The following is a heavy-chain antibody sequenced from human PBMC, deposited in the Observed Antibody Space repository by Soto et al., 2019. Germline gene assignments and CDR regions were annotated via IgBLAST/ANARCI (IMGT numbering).Heavy chain of an antibody. D-gene: IGHD5-18*01. Sequence: QVQLVQSGADVKKPGASVKVSCKASGYSFSNYGISWVRQAPGQGLEWMGWISGYNGNTNYEQKLQGRAPMTTDTTTKTVYIALRSLTSDDTAVYYCARGRGYRYGYQDYWGQGPLVTVSS. J-gene: IGHJ4*02. CDR1: GYSFSNYG. CDR2: ISGYNGNT. V-gene: IGHV1-18*01. CDR3: ARGRGYRYGYQDY.